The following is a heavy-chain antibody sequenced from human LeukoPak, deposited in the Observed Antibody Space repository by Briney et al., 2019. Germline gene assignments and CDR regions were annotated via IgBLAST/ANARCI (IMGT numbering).Heavy chain of an antibody. CDR3: ARDKYGGNSNAFDI. CDR2: IGTEGSIT. CDR1: GFTFSSYW. V-gene: IGHV3-74*01. Sequence: GGSLRLSCAASGFTFSSYWMHWVRQVPGKGLVWVPRIGTEGSITTYADYVKGRFTISRDNAKNTLYLQMNSLRAEDTAVYYCARDKYGGNSNAFDIWGQGTLVTVSS. D-gene: IGHD4-23*01. J-gene: IGHJ3*02.